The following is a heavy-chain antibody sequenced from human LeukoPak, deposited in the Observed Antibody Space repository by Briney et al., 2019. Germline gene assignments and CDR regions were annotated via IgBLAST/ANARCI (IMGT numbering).Heavy chain of an antibody. D-gene: IGHD6-13*01. CDR3: AGDFSGSSWSFDY. CDR1: GFTFSSYA. V-gene: IGHV3-30-3*01. Sequence: GGSLRLSCAASGFTFSSYAMHWVRQAPGKGLEWVAVISYDGSNKYYADSVKGRFTISRDNSKNTLYLQMNSLRAEDTAVYYCAGDFSGSSWSFDYWGQGTLVTVSS. J-gene: IGHJ4*02. CDR2: ISYDGSNK.